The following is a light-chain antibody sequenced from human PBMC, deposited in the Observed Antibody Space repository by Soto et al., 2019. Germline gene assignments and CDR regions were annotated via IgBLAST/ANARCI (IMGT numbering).Light chain of an antibody. Sequence: DIQMTQSPSSLSASVGDRITITCRASQSISRYLNWYQHKPGKAPKLLINAASSLERGVPSRFSGGGSGTDFTLNISSLQPDDFANNYCQQNYRATPWTFGQGTKVDIK. CDR3: QQNYRATPWT. V-gene: IGKV1-39*01. J-gene: IGKJ1*01. CDR1: QSISRY. CDR2: AAS.